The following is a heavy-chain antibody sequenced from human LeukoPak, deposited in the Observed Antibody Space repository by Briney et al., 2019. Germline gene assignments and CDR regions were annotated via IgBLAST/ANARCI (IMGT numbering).Heavy chain of an antibody. V-gene: IGHV1-69*13. J-gene: IGHJ5*02. Sequence: SVKVSCKASGGTFSSYAISWVRQAPGQGLEWMGGIIPIFGTANYAQKFQGRVTITADESTSTAYMELSSLRSEDTAVYYCARGGAYQLPNNWFDPWGQGTLVTVSS. CDR3: ARGGAYQLPNNWFDP. D-gene: IGHD2-2*01. CDR1: GGTFSSYA. CDR2: IIPIFGTA.